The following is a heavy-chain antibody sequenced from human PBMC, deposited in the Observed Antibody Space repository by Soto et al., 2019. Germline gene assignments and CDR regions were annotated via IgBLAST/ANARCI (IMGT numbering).Heavy chain of an antibody. CDR1: GFTFSSHA. CDR2: ISGSGGST. CDR3: AKDHVGRITIFGVVRGPIDY. V-gene: IGHV3-23*01. Sequence: GGSLRLSCAASGFTFSSHAMSWVRQAPGKGLEWVSAISGSGGSTYYADSVKGRFTISRDNSKNTLYLQMNSLRAEDTAVYYCAKDHVGRITIFGVVRGPIDYWGQGTLVTVSS. D-gene: IGHD3-3*01. J-gene: IGHJ4*02.